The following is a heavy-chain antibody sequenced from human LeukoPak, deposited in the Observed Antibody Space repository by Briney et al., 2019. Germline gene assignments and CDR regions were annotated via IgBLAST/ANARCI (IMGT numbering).Heavy chain of an antibody. Sequence: GRSLRLSCAASGFTFDDYAMHWVRQAPGKGLEWVSGISWNSGSIGYADSVKGRFTISRDNAKNSLYLQMNSLRAEDTALYYCAKDSGSGVAYYGMDVWGQGTTVTVSS. J-gene: IGHJ6*02. CDR1: GFTFDDYA. CDR3: AKDSGSGVAYYGMDV. D-gene: IGHD3-10*01. V-gene: IGHV3-9*01. CDR2: ISWNSGSI.